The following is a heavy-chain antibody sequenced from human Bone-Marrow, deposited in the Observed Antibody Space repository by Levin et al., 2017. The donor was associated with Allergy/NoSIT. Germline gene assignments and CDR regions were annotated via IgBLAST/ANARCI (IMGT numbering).Heavy chain of an antibody. V-gene: IGHV3-30-3*01. D-gene: IGHD2-15*01. J-gene: IGHJ4*02. Sequence: LTGGSLRLSCAASGFTFSSYAMHWVRQAPGKGLEWVAVISYDGSNKYYADSVKGRFTISRDNSKNTLYLQMNSLRAEDTAVYYCARDCSGGSCYYLGHWGQGTLVTVSS. CDR3: ARDCSGGSCYYLGH. CDR2: ISYDGSNK. CDR1: GFTFSSYA.